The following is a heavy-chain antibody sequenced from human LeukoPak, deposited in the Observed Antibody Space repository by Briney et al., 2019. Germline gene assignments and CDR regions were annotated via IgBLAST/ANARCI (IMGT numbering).Heavy chain of an antibody. CDR2: IYYSGIT. V-gene: IGHV4-59*01. J-gene: IGHJ6*02. CDR1: GGSISGYY. Sequence: SETLSLTCTVSGGSISGYYWSWIRQSPGKGLEWIGYIYYSGITNYNPSLSSRVTMSVDTSMNQFSLRLSSVTAADTAVYYCARVGGLTRGHVYYYYYGMDVWGQGSTVTVSS. CDR3: ARVGGLTRGHVYYYYYGMDV. D-gene: IGHD3-16*01.